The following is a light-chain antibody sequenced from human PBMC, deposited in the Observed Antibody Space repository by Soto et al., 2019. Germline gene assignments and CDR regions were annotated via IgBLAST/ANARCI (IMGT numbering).Light chain of an antibody. Sequence: QSVLTQPPSVSAAPGQKVTISCSGSSSNIGNNYVSWYQQFPGTAPKLLIYDNSERPSGIPDRFSGSKSGTSATLGISGLQTGDEADYYCGTWDSSLSALVFGGGTKLTVL. CDR1: SSNIGNNY. V-gene: IGLV1-51*01. CDR3: GTWDSSLSALV. J-gene: IGLJ2*01. CDR2: DNS.